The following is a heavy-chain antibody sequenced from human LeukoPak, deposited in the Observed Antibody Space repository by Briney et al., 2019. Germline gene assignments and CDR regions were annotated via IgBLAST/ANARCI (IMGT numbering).Heavy chain of an antibody. CDR3: AKFTMVRGVPEGFDY. J-gene: IGHJ4*02. CDR2: IRYDGSNK. CDR1: GFTISSYG. Sequence: GGSLRLSCAASGFTISSYGMHWVRQAPGKGLEWVAFIRYDGSNKYYADSVKGRFTISRDNSKNTLYLQMNSLRAEDTAVYYCAKFTMVRGVPEGFDYWGQGTLVTVSS. V-gene: IGHV3-30*02. D-gene: IGHD3-10*01.